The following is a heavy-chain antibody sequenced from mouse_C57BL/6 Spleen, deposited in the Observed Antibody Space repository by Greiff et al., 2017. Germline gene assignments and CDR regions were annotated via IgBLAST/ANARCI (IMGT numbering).Heavy chain of an antibody. J-gene: IGHJ4*01. Sequence: EVKLVESGGGLVKPGGSLKLSCAASGFTFSSYAMSWVRQTPEKRLEWVATISDGCSYAYYPDNVKDRFTISRDNAKNNLYLQMSHLKSEDTAMYYCAREGDLRQNYAMDDWGQGTSVTVSS. CDR3: AREGDLRQNYAMDD. D-gene: IGHD2-12*01. CDR2: ISDGCSYA. V-gene: IGHV5-4*01. CDR1: GFTFSSYA.